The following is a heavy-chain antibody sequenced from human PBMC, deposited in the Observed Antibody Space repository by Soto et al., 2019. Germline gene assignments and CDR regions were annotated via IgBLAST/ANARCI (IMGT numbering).Heavy chain of an antibody. D-gene: IGHD3-10*01. J-gene: IGHJ4*02. CDR3: AARGSGSYSDDY. CDR1: GGSFSGYY. V-gene: IGHV4-34*01. CDR2: INHSGST. Sequence: SETLSLTCAVYGGSFSGYYWSWIRQPPGKGLEWIGEINHSGSTNYNPSLKSRVTISVDTSKNQFSLQLSSVTAADTAVYYCAARGSGSYSDDYWGQGTLVTVSS.